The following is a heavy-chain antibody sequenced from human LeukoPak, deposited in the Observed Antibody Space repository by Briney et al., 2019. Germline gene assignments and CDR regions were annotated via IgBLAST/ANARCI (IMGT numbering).Heavy chain of an antibody. J-gene: IGHJ6*03. D-gene: IGHD5-12*01. CDR2: IYTNGNT. Sequence: PSETLSLTCTVSGVTISSYYWSWIRLPAGEGLEWIGRIYTNGNTNYNPSLKSRVTMSVDTSKNQFSLRLSSVTAADTAVYYCAGLANSGYDFYYYINVWGKGTTVTVSS. CDR1: GVTISSYY. CDR3: AGLANSGYDFYYYINV. V-gene: IGHV4-4*07.